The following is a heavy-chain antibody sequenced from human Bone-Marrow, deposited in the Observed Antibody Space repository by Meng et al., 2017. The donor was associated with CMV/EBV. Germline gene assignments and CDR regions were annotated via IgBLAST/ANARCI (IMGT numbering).Heavy chain of an antibody. V-gene: IGHV3-74*01. CDR3: ARDYWGTADY. Sequence: GESLKISCAASGFPFSAFWMHWVRQLPGKGLVWVSRIDPDGTTTGYADSVKVRFAIFRDNAKNTLYLQMNNPRAEDTAIYYCARDYWGTADYWGQGTVVTVSS. J-gene: IGHJ4*02. CDR2: IDPDGTTT. D-gene: IGHD1-7*01. CDR1: GFPFSAFW.